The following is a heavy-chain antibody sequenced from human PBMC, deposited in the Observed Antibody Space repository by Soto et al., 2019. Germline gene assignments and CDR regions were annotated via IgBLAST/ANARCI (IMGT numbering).Heavy chain of an antibody. CDR3: ARHKPPEGIDP. D-gene: IGHD3-10*01. CDR2: IYYSGST. Sequence: SETLSLTCTVSGVSISSYYWSWIRQPPGKGLEWIGYIYYSGSTNYNPSLKSRVTISVDTSKNQFSLKLSSVTAADTAVYYCARHKPPEGIDPWGQGTLVPSPQ. V-gene: IGHV4-59*08. CDR1: GVSISSYY. J-gene: IGHJ5*02.